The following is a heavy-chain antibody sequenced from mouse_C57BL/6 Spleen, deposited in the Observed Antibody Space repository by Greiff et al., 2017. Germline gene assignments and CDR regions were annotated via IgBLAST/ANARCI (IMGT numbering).Heavy chain of an antibody. V-gene: IGHV1-64*01. CDR1: GYTFTSYW. J-gene: IGHJ4*01. CDR3: ARGNYHAMDY. D-gene: IGHD2-1*01. CDR2: IHPNSGST. Sequence: VQLQQPGAELVKPGASVKLSCKACGYTFTSYWMHWVKQRPGQGLEWIGMIHPNSGSTNYNEKFKSKATLTVDKSSSTVYMQLSSLTSEDSAVYYCARGNYHAMDYWGQGTSVTVSS.